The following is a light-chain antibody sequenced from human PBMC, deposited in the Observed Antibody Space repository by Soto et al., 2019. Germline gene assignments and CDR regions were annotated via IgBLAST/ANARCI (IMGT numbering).Light chain of an antibody. Sequence: QSVLTQPASVSGSPGQSITISCTGTSSDVGDYKYVSWYQKHPGKAPKALIYEVSNRPSGVSNRFSGSKSGNTASLTISGLQPEDEADYYCSSYTTSNTLVFGPGTKVTVL. CDR1: SSDVGDYKY. CDR3: SSYTTSNTLV. V-gene: IGLV2-14*01. J-gene: IGLJ1*01. CDR2: EVS.